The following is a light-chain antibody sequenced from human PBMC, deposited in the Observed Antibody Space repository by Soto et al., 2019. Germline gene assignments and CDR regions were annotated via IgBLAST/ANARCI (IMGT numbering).Light chain of an antibody. CDR1: LSVTRNY. CDR2: GAS. CDR3: QQYGGSPQA. V-gene: IGKV3-20*01. Sequence: EIVLTQSPGTLSLSPGERATLSCRASLSVTRNYLAWYQQKPGQAPRILIYGASSRATGIPDRFSGSGSGTDFTLTITRLEPEDFAVYYCQQYGGSPQAFGQGTKLEIK. J-gene: IGKJ2*01.